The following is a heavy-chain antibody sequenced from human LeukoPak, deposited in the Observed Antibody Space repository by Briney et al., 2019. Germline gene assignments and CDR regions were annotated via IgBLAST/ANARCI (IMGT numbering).Heavy chain of an antibody. J-gene: IGHJ6*03. D-gene: IGHD3-3*01. V-gene: IGHV4-4*07. CDR3: ARAGNYDFLSGYYGYYYYMDV. Sequence: PETLSLTCTVSGGSISSYYWSWIRQPAGKGLEWIGRIYTSGSTNYNPSLKSRVTMSVDTSKNQFSLKLSSVTAADTAVYYCARAGNYDFLSGYYGYYYYMDVWGKGTTVTVSS. CDR1: GGSISSYY. CDR2: IYTSGST.